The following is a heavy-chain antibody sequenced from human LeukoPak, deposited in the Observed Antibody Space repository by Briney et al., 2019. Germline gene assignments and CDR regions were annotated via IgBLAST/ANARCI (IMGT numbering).Heavy chain of an antibody. CDR2: INHSGST. D-gene: IGHD3-22*01. CDR1: GGSFSGYF. Sequence: PSETLSLTCAVYGGSFSGYFWTWIRQPPGKGLEWIGEINHSGSTNYNPSLKSRVTISVDTSKNQFSLKLSSVTAADTAVYYCASTRTGYYSYWGQGTLVTVSS. CDR3: ASTRTGYYSY. V-gene: IGHV4-34*01. J-gene: IGHJ4*02.